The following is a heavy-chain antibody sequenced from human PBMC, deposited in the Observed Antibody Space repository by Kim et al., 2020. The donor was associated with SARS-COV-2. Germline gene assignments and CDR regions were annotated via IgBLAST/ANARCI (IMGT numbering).Heavy chain of an antibody. CDR1: GFTFSSYA. V-gene: IGHV3-23*01. J-gene: IGHJ6*02. Sequence: GGSLRLSCAVSGFTFSSYAMSWVRQAPGKGLEWVSAISGSGGSTYYADSVKGRFTISRDNSKNTLYLQMNSLRAEDTAVYYCAKDRTLYYDFWSGYDRPRDGMDVWGQGTTVTVSS. CDR3: AKDRTLYYDFWSGYDRPRDGMDV. D-gene: IGHD3-3*01. CDR2: ISGSGGST.